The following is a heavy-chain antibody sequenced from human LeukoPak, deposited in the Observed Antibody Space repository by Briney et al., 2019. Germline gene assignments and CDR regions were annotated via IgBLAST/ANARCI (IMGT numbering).Heavy chain of an antibody. CDR1: GFTFSDYG. CDR2: IWYDGSKK. J-gene: IGHJ4*02. D-gene: IGHD6-6*01. Sequence: GGSLRLSCAASGFTFSDYGIHWVRQAPGQGLEWVALIWYDGSKKYYADSVKGRFTISRDNTKNTLYLQLNSLRADDAAVYYCARAHSSSSTFDLWGQGTLVTVSS. CDR3: ARAHSSSSTFDL. V-gene: IGHV3-33*01.